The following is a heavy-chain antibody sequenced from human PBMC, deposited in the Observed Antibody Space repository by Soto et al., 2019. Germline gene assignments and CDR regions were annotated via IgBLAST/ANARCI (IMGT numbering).Heavy chain of an antibody. J-gene: IGHJ4*02. CDR1: GFSLSTSGVG. Sequence: QITLKESGPTLVKPTQTLTLTCTISGFSLSTSGVGVGWIRQPPGKALEWLALIYWDDVQRYSPSLKTRLTITKDTSRNHVVLTMTNMDLVDTATYYCAHSPCSGGTCYLFDYWGQGMLVTVSS. D-gene: IGHD2-15*01. CDR2: IYWDDVQ. CDR3: AHSPCSGGTCYLFDY. V-gene: IGHV2-5*02.